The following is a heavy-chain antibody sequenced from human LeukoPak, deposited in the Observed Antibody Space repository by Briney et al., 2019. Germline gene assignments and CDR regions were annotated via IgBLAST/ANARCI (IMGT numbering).Heavy chain of an antibody. V-gene: IGHV1-2*02. CDR2: INPNSGDT. D-gene: IGHD6-19*01. CDR1: GYTFTDYY. CDR3: ARGRGNVADTQYYFDY. J-gene: IGHJ4*02. Sequence: ASVKVSCKASGYTFTDYYMHWVRQAPGQGVEWMGWINPNSGDTIDAQKFQGRVTMTRDTSMSTAYMELSRLRSDDTAVYYCARGRGNVADTQYYFDYWGQGTLVTVSS.